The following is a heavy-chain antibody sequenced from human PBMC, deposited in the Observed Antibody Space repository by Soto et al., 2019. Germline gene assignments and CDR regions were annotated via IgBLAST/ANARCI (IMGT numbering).Heavy chain of an antibody. V-gene: IGHV3-33*01. Sequence: QVQLVESGGGVVQPGRSLRLSCETAGFSFSVYGMHWVRQAPGKGLEWVAVIWYDASKQFYAASVEGRFTISRDNSKAIFYLQMNRLSDEDTAVYYCAAWAEGATEVHWGQGTLDTVS. CDR1: GFSFSVYG. CDR2: IWYDASKQ. J-gene: IGHJ4*02. D-gene: IGHD3-16*01. CDR3: AAWAEGATEVH.